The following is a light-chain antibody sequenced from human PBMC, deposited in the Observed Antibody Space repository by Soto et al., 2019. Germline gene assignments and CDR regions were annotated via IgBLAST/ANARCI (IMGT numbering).Light chain of an antibody. CDR1: QTISSW. CDR3: HQYNTYPRT. Sequence: DIQMTQSPSTLSASVGDRVTITCRASQTISSWLAWYQQKPGKAPKLLIYDASSLQSGVPSRFGGSGSGTEFTLTISSLQPDDFATYSCHQYNTYPRTFGQGTKVEIK. CDR2: DAS. J-gene: IGKJ1*01. V-gene: IGKV1-5*01.